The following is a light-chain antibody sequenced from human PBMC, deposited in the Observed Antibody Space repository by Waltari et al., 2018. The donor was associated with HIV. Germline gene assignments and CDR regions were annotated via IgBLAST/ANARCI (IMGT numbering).Light chain of an antibody. Sequence: SYVLTQPPSISVAPGKTAKITCAGKNIGNRDVHWYRQKPGQAPILVIFDDDDRPSGIPERFSGSNSDNTATLTINRVEVGDEGDYYCQVWDSGSDHVFGSGTTVTVL. V-gene: IGLV3-21*01. J-gene: IGLJ1*01. CDR3: QVWDSGSDHV. CDR2: DDD. CDR1: NIGNRD.